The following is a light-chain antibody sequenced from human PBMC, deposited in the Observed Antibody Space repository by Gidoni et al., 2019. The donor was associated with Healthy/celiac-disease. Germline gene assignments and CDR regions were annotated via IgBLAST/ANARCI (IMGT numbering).Light chain of an antibody. CDR2: DVS. CDR3: CSYAGSYTFGV. CDR1: SSDVGGYNY. V-gene: IGLV2-11*01. J-gene: IGLJ2*01. Sequence: QSARTQPRPVTGAPGQSVTISCTGTSSDVGGYNYVSWYQQHPGKAPKLMIYDVSKRPSGVPDRFSGSTSGNTASLTISGLQAEDEADYYCCSYAGSYTFGVFGGGTKLTVL.